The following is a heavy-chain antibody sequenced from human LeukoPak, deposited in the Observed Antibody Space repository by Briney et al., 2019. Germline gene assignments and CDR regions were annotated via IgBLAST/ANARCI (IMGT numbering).Heavy chain of an antibody. CDR1: GGSFSGYY. V-gene: IGHV4-34*01. J-gene: IGHJ5*02. D-gene: IGHD2-2*01. CDR3: ARGRYCSTSCFGSRRKLWFDP. CDR2: INHSGST. Sequence: SETLSLTCAVYGGSFSGYYWSWIRQPPGKGLEWIGEINHSGSTNYNPSLKSRVTISVDTSKNQFSLKLSSVTAADTAVYYCARGRYCSTSCFGSRRKLWFDPWGQGTLVTVSS.